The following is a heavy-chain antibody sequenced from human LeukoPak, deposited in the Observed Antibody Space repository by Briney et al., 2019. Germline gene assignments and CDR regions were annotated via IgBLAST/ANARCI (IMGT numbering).Heavy chain of an antibody. D-gene: IGHD2-8*02. CDR1: GFIFGNYW. V-gene: IGHV3-74*01. J-gene: IGHJ4*02. CDR3: ARRYCTGATRYFDS. Sequence: GGSLRLSCAASGFIFGNYWMDWARQVPGEGLMWLSHISRDGTITNYAGSVKGRFTISRDNAKSILSLQMNGLRADDTGVYYCARRYCTGATRYFDSWGQGTLVTVSS. CDR2: ISRDGTIT.